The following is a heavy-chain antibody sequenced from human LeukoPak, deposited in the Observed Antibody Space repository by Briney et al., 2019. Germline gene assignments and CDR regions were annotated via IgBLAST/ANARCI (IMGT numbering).Heavy chain of an antibody. Sequence: SETLSLTCTISSGSISSSSYYWGWIRQPPGKGLEWIGSIYYSGSTYYNPSLKSRVTISVDTSKNQFSLKLSSVTAADTAVYYCARYCSSTSCYTFDYWGQGTLVTVSS. CDR3: ARYCSSTSCYTFDY. CDR2: IYYSGST. D-gene: IGHD2-2*02. V-gene: IGHV4-39*01. J-gene: IGHJ4*02. CDR1: SGSISSSSYY.